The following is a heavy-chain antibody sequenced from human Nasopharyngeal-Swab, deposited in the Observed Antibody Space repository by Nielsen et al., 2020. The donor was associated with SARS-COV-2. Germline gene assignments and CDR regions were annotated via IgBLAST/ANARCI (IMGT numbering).Heavy chain of an antibody. Sequence: SETLSLTCTVSGGSIRNSYWSWIRQPPGKGLEWIGHIYSSESTNSNPSLKSRVTISVDTSRNQFSLKLSSVTAADTAVYYCARHGADCTNGVCQTYFYFRMDVWGQGTTVSVSS. V-gene: IGHV4-59*08. D-gene: IGHD2-8*01. CDR2: IYSSEST. CDR1: GGSIRNSY. CDR3: ARHGADCTNGVCQTYFYFRMDV. J-gene: IGHJ6*02.